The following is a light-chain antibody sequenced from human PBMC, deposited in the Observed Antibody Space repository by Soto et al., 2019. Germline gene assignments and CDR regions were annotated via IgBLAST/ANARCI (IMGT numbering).Light chain of an antibody. CDR2: DAS. CDR1: QSVSSY. V-gene: IGKV3-11*01. Sequence: EIVLTQSPAPLSLSPGERATLSCRASQSVSSYLAWYQQKPGQAPRLLIYDASNRATGIPARFSGSGSGTDFTLTISRLEPEDFALYYCQQYVTSAITFGQGTRLEIK. J-gene: IGKJ5*01. CDR3: QQYVTSAIT.